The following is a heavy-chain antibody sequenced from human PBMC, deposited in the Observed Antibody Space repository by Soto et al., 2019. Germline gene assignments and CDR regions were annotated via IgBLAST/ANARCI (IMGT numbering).Heavy chain of an antibody. V-gene: IGHV3-33*01. CDR2: IWYDGSNK. CDR3: ARGTPYGSGRPYAFDI. D-gene: IGHD3-10*01. Sequence: QVQLVESGGGVAQPERSLTLSCAASRFTFRTYGIHWVRQTPGKGQEWVAVIWYDGSNKDYADSVKGRFTIFRDNSKNALYSQMKSLRAEYTAVYYCARGTPYGSGRPYAFDIWGQGTRVTVPS. J-gene: IGHJ3*02. CDR1: RFTFRTYG.